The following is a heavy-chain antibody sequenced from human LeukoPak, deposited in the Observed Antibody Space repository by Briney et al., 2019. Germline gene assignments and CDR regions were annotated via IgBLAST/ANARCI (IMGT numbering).Heavy chain of an antibody. CDR1: GFTVSSNY. Sequence: GGSLRLSCAASGFTVSSNYMSWVRQAPGKGLEWVSVIYSGGSTYYADSVKGRFTFSRHNSKNTLYLQMNSLRAEDTAVYYCARDLVVRGVIIDYWGQGTLVTVSS. D-gene: IGHD3-10*01. CDR2: IYSGGST. V-gene: IGHV3-53*04. CDR3: ARDLVVRGVIIDY. J-gene: IGHJ4*02.